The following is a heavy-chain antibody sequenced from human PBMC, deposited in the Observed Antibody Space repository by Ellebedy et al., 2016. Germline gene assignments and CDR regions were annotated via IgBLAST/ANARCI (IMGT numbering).Heavy chain of an antibody. CDR1: GYIFTGYF. CDR3: ATGGTYYDFWSGSWGFDY. Sequence: ASVKVSCKASGYIFTGYFMHWVRQAPGKGLEWMGGFDPEDGETIYAQKFQGRVTMTEDTSTETAYMELSSLRSEDTAVYYCATGGTYYDFWSGSWGFDYWGQGTLVTVSS. D-gene: IGHD3-3*01. V-gene: IGHV1-24*01. J-gene: IGHJ4*02. CDR2: FDPEDGET.